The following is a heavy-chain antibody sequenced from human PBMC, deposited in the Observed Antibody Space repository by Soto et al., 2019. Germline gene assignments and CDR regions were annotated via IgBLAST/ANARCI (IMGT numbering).Heavy chain of an antibody. CDR1: GGSISSGGYY. D-gene: IGHD3-22*01. Sequence: QVQLQESGPGLVKPSQTLSLTCTVSGGSISSGGYYWSWIRQHPGKGLEWIGYIYYSGSTYYNPSLKIRVTISVDTSKNQFSLKLSSVTAADTAVYYCEATYYYDSSGYHKGGYFDYWGQGTLVTVSS. CDR3: EATYYYDSSGYHKGGYFDY. CDR2: IYYSGST. V-gene: IGHV4-31*03. J-gene: IGHJ4*02.